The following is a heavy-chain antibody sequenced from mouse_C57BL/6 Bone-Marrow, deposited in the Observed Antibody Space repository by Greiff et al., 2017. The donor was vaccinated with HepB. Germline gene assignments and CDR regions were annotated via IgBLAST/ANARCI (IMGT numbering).Heavy chain of an antibody. CDR3: ARNGGGFRSYWYFDV. CDR2: IWSGGST. V-gene: IGHV2-2*01. CDR1: GFSLTSYG. Sequence: VHLVESGPGLVQPSQSLSITCTVSGFSLTSYGVHWVRQSPGKGLEWLGVIWSGGSTDYNAAFISRLSISKDNSKSQVFFKMNSLQADDTAIYYCARNGGGFRSYWYFDVWGTGTTVTVSS. J-gene: IGHJ1*03.